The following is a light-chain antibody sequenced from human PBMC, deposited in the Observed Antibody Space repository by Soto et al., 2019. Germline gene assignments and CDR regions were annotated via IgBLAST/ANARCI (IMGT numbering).Light chain of an antibody. J-gene: IGKJ4*01. V-gene: IGKV3-11*01. CDR1: QSVSTF. CDR3: QQRSNGFT. CDR2: DAS. Sequence: EIVLTQSPATLSLSPGERATLSCRASQSVSTFLAWYQQKPGQAPRLLMYDASNRATGILARFSGSGSGTDFTLTISSLEPEDFAVYYCQQRSNGFTFGGGTKVEIK.